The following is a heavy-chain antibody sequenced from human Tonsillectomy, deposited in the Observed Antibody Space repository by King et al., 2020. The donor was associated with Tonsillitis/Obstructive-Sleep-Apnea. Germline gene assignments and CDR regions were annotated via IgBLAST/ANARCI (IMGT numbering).Heavy chain of an antibody. D-gene: IGHD2-15*01. Sequence: TLQESGPVLVKPTETLTLTCTVSGFSLRNARMGVCWIRQPPGKALEWLAHIFSNDEESYTTSLKSRLTISKDTSKSQVVLTMTNMDPVDTATDYCARRPEVVVIETTDDAFDIWGQGTMVTVSS. CDR3: ARRPEVVVIETTDDAFDI. J-gene: IGHJ3*02. V-gene: IGHV2-26*01. CDR1: GFSLRNARMG. CDR2: IFSNDEE.